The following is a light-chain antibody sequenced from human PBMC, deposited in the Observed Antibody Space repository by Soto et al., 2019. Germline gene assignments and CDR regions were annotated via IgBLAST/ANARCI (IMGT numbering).Light chain of an antibody. CDR1: QGISSA. J-gene: IGKJ4*01. Sequence: AIQLTQSPSSLSASVGDRVTITCRASQGISSALAWDQQKPGKAPKLLIYDASSLESGVPSRFSGSRSGTDFTLTISSLQPEDFATYYCQQFNSYPPLTFGGGTKVEIK. V-gene: IGKV1-13*02. CDR3: QQFNSYPPLT. CDR2: DAS.